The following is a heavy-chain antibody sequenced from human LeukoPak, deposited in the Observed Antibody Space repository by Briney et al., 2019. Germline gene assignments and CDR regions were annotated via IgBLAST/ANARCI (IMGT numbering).Heavy chain of an antibody. V-gene: IGHV3-21*04. CDR2: ISSSSSYI. J-gene: IGHJ3*02. CDR1: GFTFSSST. Sequence: GGSLRLSCVASGFTFSSSTMNWVRQAPGKGLEWVSSISSSSSYIYYADSVKGRFTISRDNAKNSLYLQMNSLRAEDTALYHCARTLAAACTFDAFDIWGQGTMVTVSS. CDR3: ARTLAAACTFDAFDI. D-gene: IGHD6-13*01.